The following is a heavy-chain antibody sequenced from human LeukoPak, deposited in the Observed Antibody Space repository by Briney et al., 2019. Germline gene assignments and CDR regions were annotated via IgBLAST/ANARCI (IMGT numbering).Heavy chain of an antibody. D-gene: IGHD2-15*01. Sequence: PSETLSLTCTVSGYSINSGYFWGWVRQPPGKGLEWIASIYHSGSSYYNPSLKSRVTISVDTSKNQFSLKLNSVTAADTAVYYCARRVVGATNYFDYWGQGTLVTVSS. J-gene: IGHJ4*02. CDR2: IYHSGSS. CDR1: GYSINSGYF. V-gene: IGHV4-38-2*02. CDR3: ARRVVGATNYFDY.